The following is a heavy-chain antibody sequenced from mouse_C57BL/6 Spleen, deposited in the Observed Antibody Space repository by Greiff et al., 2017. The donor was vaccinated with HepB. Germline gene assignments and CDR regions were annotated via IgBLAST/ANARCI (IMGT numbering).Heavy chain of an antibody. CDR2: IYPGDGDT. V-gene: IGHV1-82*01. CDR3: ARSYYGSSHYAMDY. CDR1: GYAFSSSW. Sequence: VQLQQSGPELVKPGASVKISCKASGYAFSSSWMNWVKQRPGKGLEWIGRIYPGDGDTNYNGKFKGKATLTADKSSSTAYMQLSSLTSEDSAVYFCARSYYGSSHYAMDYWGQGTSVPVSS. D-gene: IGHD1-1*01. J-gene: IGHJ4*01.